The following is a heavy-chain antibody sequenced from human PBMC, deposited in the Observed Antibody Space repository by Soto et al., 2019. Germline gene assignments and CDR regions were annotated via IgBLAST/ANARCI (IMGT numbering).Heavy chain of an antibody. J-gene: IGHJ4*02. CDR3: ARDMSRYYFDY. CDR2: ISYDGSNK. CDR1: GFTFSSYA. D-gene: IGHD3-16*01. V-gene: IGHV3-30-3*01. Sequence: QVQLVESGGGVVQPGRSLRLSCAASGFTFSSYAMHWFRQAPGKGLEWVAVISYDGSNKYYADSVKGRFTISRDNSKNTLYLQINSLRAEDTAVYYCARDMSRYYFDYWGQGTLVTVSS.